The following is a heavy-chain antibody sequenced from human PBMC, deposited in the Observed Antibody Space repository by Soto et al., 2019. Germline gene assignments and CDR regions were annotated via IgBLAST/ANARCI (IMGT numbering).Heavy chain of an antibody. CDR2: ISAYNGNT. CDR1: GYTFTSYG. D-gene: IGHD3-10*01. J-gene: IGHJ4*02. Sequence: ASVKVSCKASGYTFTSYGISWVRQAPGQGLEWMGWISAYNGNTNYAQKLQGRVTMTTDTSTSTAYMELRSLRSDDTAVYYCARVPHITRGDQVGTFDYWGQGTLVTVSS. V-gene: IGHV1-18*01. CDR3: ARVPHITRGDQVGTFDY.